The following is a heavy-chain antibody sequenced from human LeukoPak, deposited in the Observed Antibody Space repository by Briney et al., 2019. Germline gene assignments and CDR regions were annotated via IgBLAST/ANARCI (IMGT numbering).Heavy chain of an antibody. Sequence: ASVKVSCKASGYTFTSYGISWVRQAPGQGLEWMGIINPRGGSTSYAQKFQGRVTMTRDTSTSTVYMELSSLRSEDTAVYYCARGRTVTTSGAWFDPWGQGTLVTVSS. CDR1: GYTFTSYG. V-gene: IGHV1-46*01. D-gene: IGHD4-17*01. J-gene: IGHJ5*02. CDR2: INPRGGST. CDR3: ARGRTVTTSGAWFDP.